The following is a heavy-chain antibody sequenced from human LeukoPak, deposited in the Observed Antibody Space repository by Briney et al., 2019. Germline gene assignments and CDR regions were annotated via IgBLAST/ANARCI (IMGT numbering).Heavy chain of an antibody. V-gene: IGHV1-8*01. J-gene: IGHJ5*02. CDR3: ARGDYGDHGRSGWFDP. CDR1: GYTFTSYD. CDR2: MNPNSGNT. Sequence: ASVKVSCKASGYTFTSYDINWVRQATGQGLEWMGWMNPNSGNTGYAQKFQGRVTTTRNTSISTAYMELSSLRSEDTAVYYCARGDYGDHGRSGWFDPWGQGTLVTVSS. D-gene: IGHD4-17*01.